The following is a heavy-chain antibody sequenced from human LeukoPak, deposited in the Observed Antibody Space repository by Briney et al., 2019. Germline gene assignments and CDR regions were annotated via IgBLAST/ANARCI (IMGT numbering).Heavy chain of an antibody. Sequence: PSETLSLTCTVSGGSISSYYWSWIRQPPGKGLEWIGCIYYSRSTNYNPSLKSRVTISVDTSKNQFSLKLTSVTAADTAVYYCARDPSPRAFDIWGQGTMVTVSS. CDR3: ARDPSPRAFDI. CDR1: GGSISSYY. J-gene: IGHJ3*02. CDR2: IYYSRST. V-gene: IGHV4-59*12.